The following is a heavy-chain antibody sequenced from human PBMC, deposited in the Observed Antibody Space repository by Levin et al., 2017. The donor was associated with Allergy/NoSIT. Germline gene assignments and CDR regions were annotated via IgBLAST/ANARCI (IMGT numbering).Heavy chain of an antibody. V-gene: IGHV3-48*01. CDR1: GFSFSAYS. J-gene: IGHJ4*02. D-gene: IGHD3-10*01. CDR3: VRDLEGYRGVIRFDF. Sequence: GGSLRLSCAVSGFSFSAYSMNWVRQAPGKGLEWLAYVDGHGTRIFYADSAKGRFTISRDNAQNSLYLQMNSLRAEDSGTYYFVRDLEGYRGVIRFDFWGQGTLVTVSS. CDR2: VDGHGTRI.